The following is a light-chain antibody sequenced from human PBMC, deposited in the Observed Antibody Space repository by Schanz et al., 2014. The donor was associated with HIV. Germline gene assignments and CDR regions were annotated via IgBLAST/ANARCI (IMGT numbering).Light chain of an antibody. J-gene: IGLJ3*02. CDR2: GDS. V-gene: IGLV1-40*01. CDR1: SSNIGAGFD. Sequence: QSVLTQPPSVSGAPGQRITISCTGSSSNIGAGFDVHWYQLLPGTAPKLLIYGDSNRPSGVPDRFSGSKSGTSASLAITGLQAEDEADYYCYSYAGSRVFGGGTKVTVL. CDR3: YSYAGSRV.